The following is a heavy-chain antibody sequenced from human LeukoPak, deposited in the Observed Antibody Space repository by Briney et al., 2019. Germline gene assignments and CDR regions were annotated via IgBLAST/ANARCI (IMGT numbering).Heavy chain of an antibody. D-gene: IGHD1-26*01. CDR1: GFNFSSYW. CDR3: ATPRGSGSYLAFDY. CDR2: INSDGSST. Sequence: GGSLRLSCAASGFNFSSYWMHWVRQAPGKGLVWVSRINSDGSSTSYADSVKGRFTISRDNAKNTLYLQMNSLRAEDTAVYYCATPRGSGSYLAFDYWGQGTLVTVSS. J-gene: IGHJ4*02. V-gene: IGHV3-74*01.